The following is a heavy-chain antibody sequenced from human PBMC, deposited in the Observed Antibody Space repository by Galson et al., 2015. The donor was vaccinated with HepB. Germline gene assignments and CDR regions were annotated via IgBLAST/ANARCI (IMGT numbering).Heavy chain of an antibody. J-gene: IGHJ3*02. CDR1: GFTFSSYG. Sequence: SLRLSCAASGFTFSSYGMNWVRQAPGKGLEWVASVSSKSGYIYHADSLRGRFIISRDNAKNSLYLQMHSLRVEDTAVYYCVRGAYCGGDCYPDDAFDIWGQGTMVTVSS. CDR3: VRGAYCGGDCYPDDAFDI. CDR2: VSSKSGYI. V-gene: IGHV3-21*01. D-gene: IGHD2-21*02.